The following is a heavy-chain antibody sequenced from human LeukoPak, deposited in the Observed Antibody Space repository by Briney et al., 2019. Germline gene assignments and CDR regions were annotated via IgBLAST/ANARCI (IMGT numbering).Heavy chain of an antibody. CDR3: ARGGYYGSGNDFRFDP. J-gene: IGHJ5*02. D-gene: IGHD3-10*01. CDR1: AGSISSSSYY. Sequence: SETLSLTCTVSAGSISSSSYYWGWLRQPPGKGLEWIGSIYYSGSTYYNPSLKSRVTRSVDTSKNQFCLKLSSVTAADTAVYYCARGGYYGSGNDFRFDPWGQGTLVTVSS. V-gene: IGHV4-39*07. CDR2: IYYSGST.